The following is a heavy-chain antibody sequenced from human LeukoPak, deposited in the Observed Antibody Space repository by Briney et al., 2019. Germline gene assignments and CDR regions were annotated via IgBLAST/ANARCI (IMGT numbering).Heavy chain of an antibody. V-gene: IGHV4-59*01. Sequence: PSETLSLTCTVTGGSISTYYWSWIRQPPGKGLDWMGYISYTGSTDYNPSLKRRVPMSVDTSKNQFSLKVSSVTAADTAVYYCARDTGDHSFDNWGQGTLVTVSS. J-gene: IGHJ4*02. CDR1: GGSISTYY. CDR2: ISYTGST. CDR3: ARDTGDHSFDN. D-gene: IGHD4-17*01.